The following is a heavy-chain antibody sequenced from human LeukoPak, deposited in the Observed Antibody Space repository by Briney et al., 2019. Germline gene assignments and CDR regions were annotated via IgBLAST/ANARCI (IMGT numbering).Heavy chain of an antibody. D-gene: IGHD3-10*01. J-gene: IGHJ4*02. CDR1: GFIFSKVR. V-gene: IGHV3-15*07. CDR3: TTGIDDGGGY. Sequence: PGGSLGLSCAASGFIFSKVRMNWVRQAPGEGLEWVSRIKTESEGETKDYAAPVKGRFTVSRDDSKNTFYLVMNSLKIDDTAIYYCTTGIDDGGGYWGQGTLVTVSS. CDR2: IKTESEGETK.